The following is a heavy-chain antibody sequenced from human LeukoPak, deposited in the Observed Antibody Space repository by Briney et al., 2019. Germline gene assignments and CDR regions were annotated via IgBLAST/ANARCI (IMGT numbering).Heavy chain of an antibody. D-gene: IGHD2/OR15-2a*01. Sequence: SETLSLTCTVSGGSISSYCWSWIRQPPGKGLEWIGYIYYSGSTNYNPSLKSRVTISVDTSKSQFSLKLSSVTAADTAVYYCARVDEYNYYYYMDVWGKGTTVTVSS. J-gene: IGHJ6*03. CDR2: IYYSGST. CDR1: GGSISSYC. V-gene: IGHV4-59*01. CDR3: ARVDEYNYYYYMDV.